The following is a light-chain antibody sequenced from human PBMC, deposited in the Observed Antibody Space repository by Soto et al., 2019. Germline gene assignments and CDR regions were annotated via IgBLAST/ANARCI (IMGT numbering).Light chain of an antibody. CDR1: SSDIGVSRS. J-gene: IGLJ1*01. Sequence: QSVLTQPRAVSGSPGQSVTISCTGTSSDIGVSRSVSWYQQHPGKAPKLIISDVTKRPSGVPYRLSGSKSDNTASLTISGLQADDEADYYCCSYEGRFFFGTGTKVTVL. CDR3: CSYEGRFF. V-gene: IGLV2-11*01. CDR2: DVT.